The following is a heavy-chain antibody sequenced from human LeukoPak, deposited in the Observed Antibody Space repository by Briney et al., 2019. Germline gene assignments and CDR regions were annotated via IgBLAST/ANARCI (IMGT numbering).Heavy chain of an antibody. CDR2: IHYSGST. Sequence: PSETLSLTCAVSGGXISTYYCSWIRQPPGKGLEWTGYIHYSGSTNYNPSLKSRVTILVDTSKNQFSLRLSSVTAADTAVYYCARGGLDSNGYWTAFDIWGQGIMVTVSS. CDR1: GGXISTYY. V-gene: IGHV4-59*01. D-gene: IGHD3-22*01. J-gene: IGHJ3*02. CDR3: ARGGLDSNGYWTAFDI.